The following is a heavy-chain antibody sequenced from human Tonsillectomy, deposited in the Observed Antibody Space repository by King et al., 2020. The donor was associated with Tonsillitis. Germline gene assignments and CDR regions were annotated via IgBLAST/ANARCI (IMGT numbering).Heavy chain of an antibody. Sequence: VQLVESGGGLVQPGGSLRLSCAASGFTFSSYAMSWVRQAPGKGLEWVSTISDSGGSTHYADSVKGRFTISRDNSKNTVYLQMNSLRVEDTAVYYCAKDVGPSPFFDYWGQGTLVTVSS. CDR1: GFTFSSYA. V-gene: IGHV3-23*04. CDR3: AKDVGPSPFFDY. J-gene: IGHJ4*02. D-gene: IGHD1-26*01. CDR2: ISDSGGST.